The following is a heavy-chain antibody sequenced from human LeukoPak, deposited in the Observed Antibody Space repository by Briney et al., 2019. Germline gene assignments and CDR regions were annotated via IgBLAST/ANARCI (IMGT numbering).Heavy chain of an antibody. V-gene: IGHV4-4*07. CDR3: PGSSSSWYLDLFDP. Sequence: PSETLSLTCTVSGGSISSYYWSWIRQPAGKGLEWIGRIYTSGSTNYNPSLKSRVTTSVDTSKNQSSLMLSSGPTADAAALYCPGSSSSWYLDLFDPWGQGTLVTVSS. J-gene: IGHJ5*02. D-gene: IGHD6-13*01. CDR1: GGSISSYY. CDR2: IYTSGST.